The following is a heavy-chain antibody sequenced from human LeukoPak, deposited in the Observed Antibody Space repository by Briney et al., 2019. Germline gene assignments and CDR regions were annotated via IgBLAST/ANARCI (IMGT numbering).Heavy chain of an antibody. CDR2: IYPGDSDT. J-gene: IGHJ4*02. CDR3: ASQNDFRLDY. V-gene: IGHV5-51*01. CDR1: GYTFSSYW. D-gene: IGHD3-3*01. Sequence: GESLRISCKGSGYTFSSYWIGWVRQMPGKGLEWMGIIYPGDSDTRYSPSLQGQVTISVDTSISTAYLQWSSLNASDTAIYYCASQNDFRLDYWGQGTLVTVSS.